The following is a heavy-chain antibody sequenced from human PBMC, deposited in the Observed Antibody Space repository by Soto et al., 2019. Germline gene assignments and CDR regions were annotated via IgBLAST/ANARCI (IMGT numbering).Heavy chain of an antibody. CDR1: GYDFSTYW. CDR3: ARPGREPYDSSDYYSYFDY. V-gene: IGHV5-51*01. CDR2: IYPGDSIT. Sequence: PGESLKISCKSSGYDFSTYWIGWVRQMPGKGLEWVAIIYPGDSITKYDSKTRYSPSFQGQVTISVDRSISTAYLQWSSLKASDTAIYYCARPGREPYDSSDYYSYFDYWGQGTPVTVSS. J-gene: IGHJ4*02. D-gene: IGHD3-22*01.